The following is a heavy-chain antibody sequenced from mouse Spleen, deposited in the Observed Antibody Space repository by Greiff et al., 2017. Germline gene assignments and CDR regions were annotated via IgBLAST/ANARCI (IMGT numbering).Heavy chain of an antibody. D-gene: IGHD1-1*01. CDR3: ARGGATVAPYAMDY. CDR2: ISSGGST. CDR1: GFTFSSYA. Sequence: EVQLVESGGGLVKPGGSLKLSCAASGFTFSSYAMSWVRQTPEKRLEWVASISSGGSTYYPDSVKGRFTISRDNARNILYLQMSSLRSEDTAMYYCARGGATVAPYAMDYWGQGTSVTVSS. V-gene: IGHV5-6-5*01. J-gene: IGHJ4*01.